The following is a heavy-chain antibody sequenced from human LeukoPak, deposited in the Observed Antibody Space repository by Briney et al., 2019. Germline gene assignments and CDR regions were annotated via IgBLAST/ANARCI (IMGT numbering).Heavy chain of an antibody. CDR2: IIPILGIA. D-gene: IGHD2-15*01. CDR3: ARDLVVVAATPPDY. V-gene: IGHV1-69*04. CDR1: GYTFSDFG. Sequence: SVKVSCKASGYTFSDFGISWVRQAPGQGLEWMGRIIPILGIANYAQKFQGRVTITADKSTSTAYMELSSLRSEDTAVYYCARDLVVVAATPPDYWGQGTLVTVSS. J-gene: IGHJ4*02.